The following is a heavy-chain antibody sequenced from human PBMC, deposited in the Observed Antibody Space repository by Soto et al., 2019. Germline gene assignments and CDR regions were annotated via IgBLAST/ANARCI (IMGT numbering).Heavy chain of an antibody. CDR1: GFTFSSYA. V-gene: IGHV3-23*01. CDR2: ISGSGGST. Sequence: GGSLRLSCAASGFTFSSYAMSWVRQAPGKGLEWASAISGSGGSTYYADSVKGRFTISRDNSKNTLYLQMNSLRAEDTAVYYCATDLVLLYSYSDFDYWGQGTLVTVSS. J-gene: IGHJ4*02. CDR3: ATDLVLLYSYSDFDY. D-gene: IGHD1-26*01.